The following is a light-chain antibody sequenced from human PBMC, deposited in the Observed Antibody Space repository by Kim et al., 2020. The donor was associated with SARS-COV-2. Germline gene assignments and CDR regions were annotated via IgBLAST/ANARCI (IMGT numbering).Light chain of an antibody. J-gene: IGLJ7*01. V-gene: IGLV1-44*01. CDR2: SNN. Sequence: ELTQPPSASGTPGQRVTISCSGSSSNIGGNTVNWYQQLPGTAPKLLIYSNNQRPSGVPDRFSGSKSGTSASLAISGLQSEDEADYYCAAWDDSLNGDVFGGGTQVTVL. CDR1: SSNIGGNT. CDR3: AAWDDSLNGDV.